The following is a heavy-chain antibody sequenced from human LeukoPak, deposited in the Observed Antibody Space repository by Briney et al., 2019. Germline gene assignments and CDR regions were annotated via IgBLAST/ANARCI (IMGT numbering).Heavy chain of an antibody. D-gene: IGHD6-13*01. Sequence: GGSLRLSCAASGFIFSSYSMSWVRQAPGKGLEWVSVITGSGGNAYYADSVKGRFTFSKDNSKNTVYLQMSSLRVDDTAVYYCAKAASSSWPSYYYGMDVWGQGTTVTVSS. V-gene: IGHV3-23*01. CDR1: GFIFSSYS. CDR3: AKAASSSWPSYYYGMDV. J-gene: IGHJ6*02. CDR2: ITGSGGNA.